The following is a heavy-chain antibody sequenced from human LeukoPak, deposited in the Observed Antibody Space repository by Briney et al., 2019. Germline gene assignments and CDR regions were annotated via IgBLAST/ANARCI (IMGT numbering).Heavy chain of an antibody. CDR3: ANPGSSEQQLNY. J-gene: IGHJ4*02. D-gene: IGHD6-13*01. V-gene: IGHV4-59*01. Sequence: SETLSLTCTVSGGSISGYYWSWIRQPPGKGLEWIGYIYYSGSTNYNPSLKSRVTISVDTSKNQFSLKLSSVTAADTAVYYCANPGSSEQQLNYWGQGTLVTVSS. CDR2: IYYSGST. CDR1: GGSISGYY.